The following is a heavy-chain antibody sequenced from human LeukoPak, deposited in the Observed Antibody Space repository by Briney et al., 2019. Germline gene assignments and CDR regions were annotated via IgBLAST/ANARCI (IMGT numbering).Heavy chain of an antibody. J-gene: IGHJ5*02. CDR2: IGGSGGGT. V-gene: IGHV3-23*01. Sequence: PGGSLRLSCAPSGFTFSTYAMGWVRQAPGKGLGWVSGIGGSGGGTYYADSVKGRLIISRDTFKNTLYLQMNNLRAEDTAIYYCAKANSGSWKSGWFDPWGQGTLVTVSS. D-gene: IGHD6-19*01. CDR1: GFTFSTYA. CDR3: AKANSGSWKSGWFDP.